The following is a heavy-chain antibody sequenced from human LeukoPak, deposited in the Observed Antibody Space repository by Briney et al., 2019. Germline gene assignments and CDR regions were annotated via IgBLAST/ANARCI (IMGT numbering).Heavy chain of an antibody. CDR1: GFTFSSYA. V-gene: IGHV3-23*01. Sequence: PGGSLRLSCAASGFTFSSYAMSWVRQAPGKGLEWVSAISGSGGSTYYADSVKGRFTISRDNSKNTLYLQMNSLRAEDTAVYYCARECRHRFLEWLSGINWFDPWGQGTLVTVSS. D-gene: IGHD3-3*01. J-gene: IGHJ5*02. CDR2: ISGSGGST. CDR3: ARECRHRFLEWLSGINWFDP.